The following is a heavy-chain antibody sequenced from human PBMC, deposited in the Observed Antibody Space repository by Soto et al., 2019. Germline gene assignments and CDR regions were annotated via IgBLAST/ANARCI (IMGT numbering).Heavy chain of an antibody. CDR1: GFTFRNYG. CDR2: ISYDGSHK. Sequence: QVQLVESGGGVVQPGRSLRLSCAASGFTFRNYGMHWVRQAPGKGLVWVTVISYDGSHKYYADSVKGRFTISRDNSKNTLYLEINRLRDEDTAVNYCAKRRGDHSNYSWGIDVWGQGTTVTVSS. D-gene: IGHD4-4*01. V-gene: IGHV3-30*18. CDR3: AKRRGDHSNYSWGIDV. J-gene: IGHJ6*02.